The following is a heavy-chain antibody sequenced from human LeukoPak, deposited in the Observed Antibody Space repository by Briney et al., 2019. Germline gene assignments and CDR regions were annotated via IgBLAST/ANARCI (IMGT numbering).Heavy chain of an antibody. V-gene: IGHV3-23*01. CDR2: ISGSGGST. D-gene: IGHD3-10*01. CDR3: VKPYYYSSGSLN. CDR1: GFTFSSYA. J-gene: IGHJ1*01. Sequence: PGGSLRLSCAASGFTFSSYAMSWVRQAPGKGLEWVSAISGSGGSTYYADSVKGRFTISRDNAKNSLYLQMNGLRAEDAAMYYCVKPYYYSSGSLNWGQGTLVTVSS.